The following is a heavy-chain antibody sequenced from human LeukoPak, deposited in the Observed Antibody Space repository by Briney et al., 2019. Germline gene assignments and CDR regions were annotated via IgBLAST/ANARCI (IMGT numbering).Heavy chain of an antibody. V-gene: IGHV3-21*01. D-gene: IGHD1-26*01. Sequence: GGSLRLSCAASGFTFSSYSMNWVRQAPGKGLEWVSSISSSSSYIYYADSVKGRLTISRDNAKNSLYLQMNSLRAEDTAVYYCARDRSIVGAAYSDYWGQGTLVTVSS. J-gene: IGHJ4*02. CDR1: GFTFSSYS. CDR3: ARDRSIVGAAYSDY. CDR2: ISSSSSYI.